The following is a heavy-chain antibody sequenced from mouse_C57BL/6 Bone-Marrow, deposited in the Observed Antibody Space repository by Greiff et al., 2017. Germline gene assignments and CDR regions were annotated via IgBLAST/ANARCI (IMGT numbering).Heavy chain of an antibody. J-gene: IGHJ1*03. D-gene: IGHD2-5*01. CDR3: ARYRAYYSNYWYFDV. Sequence: DVKLQESGPGLAKPSQTLSLTCSVTGYSITSDYWNWIRKFPGNKLEYMGYISYSGSTYYNPSLKSRISITRDTSKNQYYLQLNSVTTEDTATYYCARYRAYYSNYWYFDVWGTGTTVTVSS. CDR1: GYSITSDY. V-gene: IGHV3-8*01. CDR2: ISYSGST.